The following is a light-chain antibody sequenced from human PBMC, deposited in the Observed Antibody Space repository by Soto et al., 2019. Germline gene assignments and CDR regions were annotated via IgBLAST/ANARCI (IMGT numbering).Light chain of an antibody. CDR3: QQTYNTPLT. Sequence: DIQMTQSPSSLSASVGDRVTITCRASQTINYYLSWYQQKPGKAPKLLISAASSLQSGVPSSFSGSRSGTEFTLTISSLQPEDFATYFCQQTYNTPLTFGGGTKVEIK. CDR2: AAS. V-gene: IGKV1-39*01. J-gene: IGKJ4*01. CDR1: QTINYY.